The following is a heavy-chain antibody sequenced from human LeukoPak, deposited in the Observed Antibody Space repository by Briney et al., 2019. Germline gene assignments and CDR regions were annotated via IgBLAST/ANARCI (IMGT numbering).Heavy chain of an antibody. CDR1: GGTFSSYA. J-gene: IGHJ4*02. D-gene: IGHD3-9*01. CDR3: ARGHDILPLPGF. V-gene: IGHV1-2*02. CDR2: INPHSGGT. Sequence: ASVKVSCKASGGTFSSYAISWVRQAPGQGLEWMGWINPHSGGTDYAQKFQGRVTVTRDTSISTAYMELNRLTSDDTAMYYCARGHDILPLPGFWGLGTLVTVSS.